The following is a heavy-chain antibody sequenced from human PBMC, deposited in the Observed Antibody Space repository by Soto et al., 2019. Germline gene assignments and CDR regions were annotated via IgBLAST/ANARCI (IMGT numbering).Heavy chain of an antibody. CDR3: ARVLVGATPVDY. D-gene: IGHD1-26*01. J-gene: IGHJ4*02. Sequence: ASVKVSCKASGYTFSSYAIHWVRQAPGQGLEWMGWINAGNGNTKYSQKFQGRVTITRDTSASTAYMELSSLRSEDTAVYYCARVLVGATPVDYWGQGTLVTVSS. V-gene: IGHV1-3*01. CDR1: GYTFSSYA. CDR2: INAGNGNT.